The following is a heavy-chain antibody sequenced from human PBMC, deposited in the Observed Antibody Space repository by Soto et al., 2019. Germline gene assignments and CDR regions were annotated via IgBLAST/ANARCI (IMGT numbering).Heavy chain of an antibody. CDR1: GGSISSGDYY. CDR2: IYYSGST. CDR3: ARDRLDCGGDCYAMFRPDYYSYYGMDV. V-gene: IGHV4-30-4*01. D-gene: IGHD2-21*02. Sequence: PSETLSLTCTVSGGSISSGDYYWSWIRQPPGKGLEWIGYIYYSGSTYYNPSLKSRVTISVDTSKNQFSLKLSSVTAADTAVYYCARDRLDCGGDCYAMFRPDYYSYYGMDVWGQGTTVTVPS. J-gene: IGHJ6*02.